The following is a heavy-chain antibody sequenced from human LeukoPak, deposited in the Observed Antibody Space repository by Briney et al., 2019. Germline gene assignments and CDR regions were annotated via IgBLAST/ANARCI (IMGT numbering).Heavy chain of an antibody. J-gene: IGHJ4*02. V-gene: IGHV4-59*01. CDR1: GGSISGYY. Sequence: SETLSLTCTVSGGSISGYYWSWLRQPPGKGLQWIGYIHYSGSTRYNPSLENRVTISVDTSKNQFSLNLTSVTAADTAVYYCASRAAFCGDDCFRFDYCGQGTLVTVSS. CDR2: IHYSGST. CDR3: ASRAAFCGDDCFRFDY. D-gene: IGHD2-21*02.